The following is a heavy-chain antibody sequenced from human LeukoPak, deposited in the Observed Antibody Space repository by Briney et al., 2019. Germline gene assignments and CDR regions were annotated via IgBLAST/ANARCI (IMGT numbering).Heavy chain of an antibody. CDR1: GFTFSSYW. CDR2: IKQDGNEE. V-gene: IGHV3-7*01. J-gene: IGHJ6*03. Sequence: GGSLRLSCAASGFTFSSYWMNWVRQAPGKGLEWVANIKQDGNEEYYVDSVKGRFTISRDNAKNSLYLQMNSLRAEDTAVYYCAREVYCSSTSCYTDYYYYYMDVWGKGTTVTVSS. D-gene: IGHD2-2*02. CDR3: AREVYCSSTSCYTDYYYYYMDV.